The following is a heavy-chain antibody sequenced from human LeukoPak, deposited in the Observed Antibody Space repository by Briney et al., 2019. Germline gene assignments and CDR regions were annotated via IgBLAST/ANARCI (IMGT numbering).Heavy chain of an antibody. CDR3: ARERCSSTSCYFDY. V-gene: IGHV4-34*01. CDR2: INHSGST. J-gene: IGHJ4*02. D-gene: IGHD2-2*01. CDR1: GGSFSGYY. Sequence: KPSETLSLTCAVYGGSFSGYYWSWIRQPPGKGLEWIGEINHSGSTNYNPSLKSRVTISVDTSKNQFSLKLSSVTAADTAVYYCARERCSSTSCYFDYWGQGTLVTVSS.